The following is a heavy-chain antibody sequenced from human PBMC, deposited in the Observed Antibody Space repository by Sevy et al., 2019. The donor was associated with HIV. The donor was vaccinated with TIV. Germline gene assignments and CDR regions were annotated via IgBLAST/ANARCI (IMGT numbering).Heavy chain of an antibody. D-gene: IGHD1-26*01. Sequence: SETLSLTCTVSGGSISSYYWSWIRQPPGKGLEWIGYIYYSGSTNYNPSLKSRVTISVDTSKNQFSLKLSSVTAADTAVYYCARGPSGSYAFGYWGQGTLVTVSS. J-gene: IGHJ4*02. CDR3: ARGPSGSYAFGY. CDR1: GGSISSYY. V-gene: IGHV4-59*01. CDR2: IYYSGST.